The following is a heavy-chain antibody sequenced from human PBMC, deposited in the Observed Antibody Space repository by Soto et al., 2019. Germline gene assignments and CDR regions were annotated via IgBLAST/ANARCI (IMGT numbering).Heavy chain of an antibody. J-gene: IGHJ6*02. CDR1: GFTFSSYA. Sequence: GGSLRLSCAASGFTFSSYAMSWVRQAPGKGLEWVSAISGSGGSTYYADSVKGRVTISRDNSKNTLYLQMNSLRAEDTAVYYCAKDAQPAVPYDYGVHNPDSYYYGMAVWGQGTTVTVSS. CDR2: ISGSGGST. D-gene: IGHD4-17*01. V-gene: IGHV3-23*01. CDR3: AKDAQPAVPYDYGVHNPDSYYYGMAV.